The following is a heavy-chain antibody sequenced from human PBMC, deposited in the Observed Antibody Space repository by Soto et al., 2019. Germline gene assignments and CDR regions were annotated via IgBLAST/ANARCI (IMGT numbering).Heavy chain of an antibody. CDR3: ARGVSGWSPFDF. CDR2: INTNSGVT. CDR1: GYTFTDYY. Sequence: QVQLVQSGAEVKKPGASVKVSCKASGYTFTDYYVHWVRQAPGQGLEWMGWINTNSGVTNFAQKFQGWVTLTRDTYVNTAYMELNWLKSDDTAVFFCARGVSGWSPFDFWGQGTLVTVSS. V-gene: IGHV1-2*04. J-gene: IGHJ4*02. D-gene: IGHD6-19*01.